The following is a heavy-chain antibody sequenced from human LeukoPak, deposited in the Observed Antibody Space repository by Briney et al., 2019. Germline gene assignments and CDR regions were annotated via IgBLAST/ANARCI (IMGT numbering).Heavy chain of an antibody. CDR2: IYYSGST. CDR3: ARRNYYDSSGYYFDY. V-gene: IGHV4-39*01. Sequence: SETLSLTCTVSGGSISSSSYYWGWIRQPPGKGPEWIGSIYYSGSTYYNPSLKSRVTISVDTSKNQFSLKLSSVTAADTAVYYCARRNYYDSSGYYFDYWGQGTLVTVSS. J-gene: IGHJ4*02. CDR1: GGSISSSSYY. D-gene: IGHD3-22*01.